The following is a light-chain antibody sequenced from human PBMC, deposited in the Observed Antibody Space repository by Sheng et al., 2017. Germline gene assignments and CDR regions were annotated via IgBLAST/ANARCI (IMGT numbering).Light chain of an antibody. CDR1: QGVSNS. V-gene: IGKV1-5*03. CDR2: KAS. CDR3: QQYNSYWT. Sequence: IQMTQSPSSLSASVGDRVTITCRASQGVSNSLAWYQQKPGKAPKLLIYKASSLESGVPSRFSGSGSGTEFTLTISSLQPDDFATYYCQQYNSYWTFGLGTKVEIK. J-gene: IGKJ1*01.